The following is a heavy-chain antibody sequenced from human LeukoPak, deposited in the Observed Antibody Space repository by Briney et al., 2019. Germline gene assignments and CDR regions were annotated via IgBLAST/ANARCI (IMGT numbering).Heavy chain of an antibody. CDR2: INPNSGGT. CDR1: GYTFTGYY. D-gene: IGHD4-17*01. Sequence: GASVKVSCKASGYTFTGYYMHWVRQAPGQGLEWMGWINPNSGGTNYAQKFQGRVTMTRDTSISTAYMELSRLRSDDTAVYYCARDYGDYGTHYYYYYGMDVWGQGTTVTVSS. V-gene: IGHV1-2*02. J-gene: IGHJ6*02. CDR3: ARDYGDYGTHYYYYYGMDV.